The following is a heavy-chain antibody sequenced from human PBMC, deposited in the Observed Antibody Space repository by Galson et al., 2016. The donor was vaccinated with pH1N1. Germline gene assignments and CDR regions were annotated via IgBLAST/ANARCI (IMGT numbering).Heavy chain of an antibody. V-gene: IGHV3-30-3*01. J-gene: IGHJ3*02. CDR2: VSYDGSNK. D-gene: IGHD3-3*01. CDR3: ARDPGYYGLGEPFDM. Sequence: SLRLSCAASGFTFSDYPMHWVRQTPGKGLECVALVSYDGSNKYYADSVKGRFTISRDNSKNTLYLQMNSLRAEDTAVYYCARDPGYYGLGEPFDMWGQGTMVTVSS. CDR1: GFTFSDYP.